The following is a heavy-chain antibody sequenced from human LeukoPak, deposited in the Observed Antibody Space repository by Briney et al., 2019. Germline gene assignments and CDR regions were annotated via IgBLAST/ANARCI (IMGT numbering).Heavy chain of an antibody. CDR3: ATEIAAAGTSGPSY. CDR2: IWYDGSNK. V-gene: IGHV3-30*02. CDR1: GFTFSSYG. Sequence: PGGSLRLSCAASGFTFSSYGMHWVRQAPGKGLEWVAVIWYDGSNKYYADSVKGRFTISRDNSKNTLYLQMNSLRSEDTAVYYCATEIAAAGTSGPSYWGQGTLVTVSS. J-gene: IGHJ4*02. D-gene: IGHD6-13*01.